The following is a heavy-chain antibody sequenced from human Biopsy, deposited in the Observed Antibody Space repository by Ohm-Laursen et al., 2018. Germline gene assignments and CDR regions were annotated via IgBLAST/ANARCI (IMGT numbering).Heavy chain of an antibody. CDR2: INPSGSTT. D-gene: IGHD6-19*01. Sequence: ASVKVSCKASGYSFTSYYMHWVRQAPGQGLEWMGIINPSGSTTSYPQIFQGRVTMTRDTSKSTVYMELSSLRSADTAVYFCARNTGWYGDLYYFDYWGQGTLVTVSS. J-gene: IGHJ4*02. CDR3: ARNTGWYGDLYYFDY. V-gene: IGHV1-46*01. CDR1: GYSFTSYY.